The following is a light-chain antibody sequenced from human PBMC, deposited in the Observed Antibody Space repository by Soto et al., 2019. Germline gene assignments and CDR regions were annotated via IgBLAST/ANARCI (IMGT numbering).Light chain of an antibody. V-gene: IGKV3-15*01. Sequence: VVTQSPATLSVSPGEGATLSCRASQSVSRTLAWYQQKPGQAPRLLIYVTSTRATGIPARFSGSGSGTQFALPISSLQSEDFAVYYCQQYNTWPRTFGQGAKVEIK. CDR2: VTS. CDR3: QQYNTWPRT. J-gene: IGKJ1*01. CDR1: QSVSRT.